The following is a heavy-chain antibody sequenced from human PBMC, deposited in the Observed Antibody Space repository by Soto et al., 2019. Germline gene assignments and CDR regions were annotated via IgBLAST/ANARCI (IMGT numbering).Heavy chain of an antibody. CDR1: GFSFSYYG. Sequence: PGGSLRLSCAASGFSFSYYGIHWVRQAPGKGLEWVAVIWSDGTNKYYADSVKGRFTISRDNSKNTLYLQMNSLRAEDTAVYYCASQLKKDWLVLGYWGQGTLVTVSS. CDR3: ASQLKKDWLVLGY. V-gene: IGHV3-33*01. D-gene: IGHD6-19*01. CDR2: IWSDGTNK. J-gene: IGHJ4*02.